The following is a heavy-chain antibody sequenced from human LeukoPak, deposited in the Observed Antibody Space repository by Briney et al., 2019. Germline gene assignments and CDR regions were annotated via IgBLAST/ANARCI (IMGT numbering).Heavy chain of an antibody. CDR2: ISSVGSTT. J-gene: IGHJ4*02. CDR3: ARDSGTWDFDY. Sequence: GGSLRLSCAASGFTFSSYWMHWVRQAPGKGLVWVSHISSVGSTTTYADSVKGQFTISRDNAKNTLYLQMNSLRAEDTAVYYCARDSGTWDFDYWGQGTLVTVSS. CDR1: GFTFSSYW. D-gene: IGHD3-10*01. V-gene: IGHV3-74*01.